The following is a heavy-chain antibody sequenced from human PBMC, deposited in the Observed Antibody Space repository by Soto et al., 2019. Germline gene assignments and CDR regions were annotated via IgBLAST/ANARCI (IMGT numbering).Heavy chain of an antibody. J-gene: IGHJ6*02. CDR2: IDPSDSYT. V-gene: IGHV5-10-1*01. CDR1: GYSFTSYW. CDR3: ARHRYYYDSSGQLYGMDV. Sequence: LKISCKGSGYSFTSYWISWVRQMPGKGLEWMGRIDPSDSYTNYSPSFQGHVTISADKSISTAYLQWSSLKASDTAMYYCARHRYYYDSSGQLYGMDVWGQGTTVTVSS. D-gene: IGHD3-22*01.